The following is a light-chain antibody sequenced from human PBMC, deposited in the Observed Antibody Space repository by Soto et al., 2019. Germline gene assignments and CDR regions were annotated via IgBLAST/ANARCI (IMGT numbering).Light chain of an antibody. CDR2: GAS. CDR3: QQSYSTPPWT. Sequence: IQITQSPSSLSSSVLERFTISCGASQGIGNALGWYQQKPGKPPKVLIYGASNLQSGVPPRFSGSGSGTDFTLAISSLQPEDFATYYCQQSYSTPPWTFGQGTKVDIK. J-gene: IGKJ1*01. CDR1: QGIGNA. V-gene: IGKV1-6*01.